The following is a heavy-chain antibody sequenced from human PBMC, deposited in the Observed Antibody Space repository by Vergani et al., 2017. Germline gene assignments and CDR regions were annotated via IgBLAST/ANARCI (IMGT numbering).Heavy chain of an antibody. D-gene: IGHD5-18*01. V-gene: IGHV3-33*01. CDR2: IWYDGSNK. CDR3: ARDQGMDTAMTNEYYFDY. CDR1: GFTFSRYG. J-gene: IGHJ4*02. Sequence: QVQLVESGGGVVQPGRSLRLSCAASGFTFSRYGMHWVRQAPGKGLEWVAVIWYDGSNKYYADSVKGRFTISRDNSKNTLYLQMNSLRAEDTAVYYCARDQGMDTAMTNEYYFDYWGQGTLVTVSS.